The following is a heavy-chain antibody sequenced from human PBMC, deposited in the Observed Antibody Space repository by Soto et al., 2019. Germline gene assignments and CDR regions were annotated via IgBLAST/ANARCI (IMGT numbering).Heavy chain of an antibody. CDR3: ARYYSQWLVPYAFDI. V-gene: IGHV1-69*13. CDR1: GGTFSSYA. Sequence: GASVKVSCKASGGTFSSYAISWVRQAPGQGLEWMGGIIPIFGTANYAQKFQGRATITADESTSTAYMELSSLRSEDTAVYYCARYYSQWLVPYAFDIWGQGTMVTVSS. D-gene: IGHD6-19*01. CDR2: IIPIFGTA. J-gene: IGHJ3*02.